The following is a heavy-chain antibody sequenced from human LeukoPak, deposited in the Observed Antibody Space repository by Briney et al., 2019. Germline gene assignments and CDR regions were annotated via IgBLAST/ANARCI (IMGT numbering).Heavy chain of an antibody. D-gene: IGHD2-8*02. Sequence: GGSLRLACAASGFIVSDDFISWVRQTPGKGLEWVSVIYSGGATFYADSVKGRFTISRDNSKNTVHLQMNSLRAEDTAVYYCASGGKYCTGGACYGDWGQGTLVTVSS. J-gene: IGHJ4*02. CDR3: ASGGKYCTGGACYGD. CDR2: IYSGGAT. CDR1: GFIVSDDF. V-gene: IGHV3-53*01.